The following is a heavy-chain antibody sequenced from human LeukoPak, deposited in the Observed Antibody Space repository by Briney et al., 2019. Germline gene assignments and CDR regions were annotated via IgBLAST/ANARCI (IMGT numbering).Heavy chain of an antibody. CDR1: GGSISGYY. Sequence: SETLSLTCSVSGGSISGYYWSWIRQPLGKGLEWIGGINHSGSTNYNPSLKSRVTISVDTSKSQFSLKLSSVTAADTAVYYCARHLGVRFTMVRGVLGPISPWGQGTLVTVSS. CDR3: ARHLGVRFTMVRGVLGPISP. J-gene: IGHJ5*02. V-gene: IGHV4-34*01. D-gene: IGHD3-10*01. CDR2: INHSGST.